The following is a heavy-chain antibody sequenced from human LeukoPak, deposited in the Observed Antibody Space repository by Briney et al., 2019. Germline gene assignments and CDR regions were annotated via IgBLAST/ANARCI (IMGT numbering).Heavy chain of an antibody. Sequence: PGGSLRLSCAASGFTFSDYYMSWIRQAPGKGLEWVSYISSSGSTIYYADSVKGGFTISRDNAKNSLYLQMNSLTAEDTAVYYCARDPYYYDSSGYSHYFDYWGQGTLVTVSS. CDR1: GFTFSDYY. CDR3: ARDPYYYDSSGYSHYFDY. J-gene: IGHJ4*02. V-gene: IGHV3-11*01. CDR2: ISSSGSTI. D-gene: IGHD3-22*01.